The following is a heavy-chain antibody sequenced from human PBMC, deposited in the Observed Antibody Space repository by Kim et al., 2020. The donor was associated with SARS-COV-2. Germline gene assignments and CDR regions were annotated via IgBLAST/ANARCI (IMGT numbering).Heavy chain of an antibody. CDR3: ARRFSYYGDYFDY. D-gene: IGHD3-10*01. V-gene: IGHV4-39*01. CDR2: IYYSGST. Sequence: SETLSLTCTVSGGSISSSSYYWGWIRQPPGKGLEWIGSIYYSGSTYYNPSLKSRVTISVDTSKNQFSLKLSSVTAADTAVYYCARRFSYYGDYFDYWGQGTLVTVSS. CDR1: GGSISSSSYY. J-gene: IGHJ4*02.